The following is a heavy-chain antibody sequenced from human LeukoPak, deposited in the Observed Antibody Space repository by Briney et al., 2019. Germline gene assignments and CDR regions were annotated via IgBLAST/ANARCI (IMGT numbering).Heavy chain of an antibody. J-gene: IGHJ4*02. Sequence: GGSLRLSCAASGFTFSRYGMHWVRQASGKGLEWVALISYDGSNKYYADSVKGRFTISRDNSKNTLYLQMNSLRPEDTAVYYCAKGDPYGSGSYPVDYWGQGALVTVSS. CDR3: AKGDPYGSGSYPVDY. CDR2: ISYDGSNK. V-gene: IGHV3-30*18. D-gene: IGHD3-10*01. CDR1: GFTFSRYG.